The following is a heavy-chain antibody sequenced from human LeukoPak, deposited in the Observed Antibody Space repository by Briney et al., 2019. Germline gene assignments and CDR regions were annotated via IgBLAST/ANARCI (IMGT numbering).Heavy chain of an antibody. CDR1: GFSLTTSQGG. J-gene: IGHJ1*01. V-gene: IGHV2-5*01. Sequence: SGPTLVNPPHPLTRTCTFSGFSLTTSQGGVCWIRQPPGKALEWLALSYENDYTHYSPSLTNRLNITKDTSKTQVVLTMTSMDPVDTAADNCAHLTGTHWGQGTLVTVSS. CDR3: AHLTGTH. CDR2: SYENDYT. D-gene: IGHD1-1*01.